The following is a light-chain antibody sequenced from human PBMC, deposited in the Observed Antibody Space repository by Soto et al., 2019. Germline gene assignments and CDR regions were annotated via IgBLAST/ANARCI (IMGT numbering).Light chain of an antibody. V-gene: IGKV4-1*01. J-gene: IGKJ4*01. CDR2: WAS. Sequence: DIVMTQSPDSLAVSLGERATINCRSGQSVLYSSNNKNHLAWYQQKPGQPPKLLIYWASTRESGVPERFSGSGSGIYFTLTSSSLQAEDVAVYYCQQYYNTPLTFGGGTKVEIK. CDR1: QSVLYSSNNKNH. CDR3: QQYYNTPLT.